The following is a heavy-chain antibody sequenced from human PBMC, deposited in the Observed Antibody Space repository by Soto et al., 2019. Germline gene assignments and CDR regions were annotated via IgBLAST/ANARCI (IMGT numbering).Heavy chain of an antibody. CDR2: IKQDGTEK. CDR3: ARFATSPFDYWYFDL. V-gene: IGHV3-7*03. Sequence: GGSLRLSCAASGFTFGSYWMSWVRQAPGKGLEWVANIKQDGTEKYYVDSVKGRFTISGDNAKNSLYLQMHSLRAEDTAVYYCARFATSPFDYWYFDLWGSGALVTVSS. D-gene: IGHD2-2*01. CDR1: GFTFGSYW. J-gene: IGHJ2*01.